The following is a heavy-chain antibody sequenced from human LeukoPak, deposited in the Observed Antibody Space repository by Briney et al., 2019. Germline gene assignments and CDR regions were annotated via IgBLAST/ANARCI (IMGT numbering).Heavy chain of an antibody. CDR3: ARKAARGFYDS. D-gene: IGHD6-6*01. V-gene: IGHV1-46*03. CDR1: GYTFTSYY. CDR2: INPSGGST. Sequence: ASVKVSCKASGYTFTSYYMHWVRRAPGQGLEWMGIINPSGGSTSYAQKFQGRVTMTRDTSTSTVYMELSSLRSEDTAVYYCARKAARGFYDSWGQGTLVTVSS. J-gene: IGHJ5*01.